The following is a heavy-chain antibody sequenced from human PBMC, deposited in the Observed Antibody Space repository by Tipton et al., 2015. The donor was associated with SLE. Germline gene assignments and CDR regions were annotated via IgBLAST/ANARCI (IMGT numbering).Heavy chain of an antibody. CDR2: VFYSGST. J-gene: IGHJ6*03. CDR3: ARGCDRSNCYKYYYYNMDM. V-gene: IGHV4-39*07. Sequence: TLSLTCTVSGGSVSSSSYYWGWIRQPPGKGLEWIGNVFYSGSTSSNPSLKSRVTISVDTSKNQFSLKLSSVTAADTAVYYCARGCDRSNCYKYYYYNMDMWGKGTTVTVSS. D-gene: IGHD2-2*02. CDR1: GGSVSSSSYY.